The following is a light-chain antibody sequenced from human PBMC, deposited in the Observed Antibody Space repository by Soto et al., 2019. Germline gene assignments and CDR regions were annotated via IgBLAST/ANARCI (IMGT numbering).Light chain of an antibody. CDR1: QGIRND. J-gene: IGKJ2*01. CDR2: TAS. Sequence: AIQMTQSPSSLSASVGDRVTITCRASQGIRNDLGWYQQKPGKAPNLLIHTASSLESGVPSRFSGSGYGTDFTLTISSLQPEDFATYYCLQYYNHPKTLGQGTKLEIK. CDR3: LQYYNHPKT. V-gene: IGKV1-6*01.